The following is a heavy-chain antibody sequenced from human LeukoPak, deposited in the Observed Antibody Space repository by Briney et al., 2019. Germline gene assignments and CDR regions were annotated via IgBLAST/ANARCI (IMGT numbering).Heavy chain of an antibody. CDR3: ARDQGGERWFDP. CDR2: SSSGSSFI. D-gene: IGHD3-16*01. CDR1: GFNFGSYA. J-gene: IGHJ5*02. V-gene: IGHV3-21*01. Sequence: GGSLRLSCATSGFNFGSYAMNWVRQAPGKGLEWVSSSSSGSSFIYYADSVKGRFTISRDNAKNSLYLQMNSLRAEDTAIYYCARDQGGERWFDPWGQGTLVTVSS.